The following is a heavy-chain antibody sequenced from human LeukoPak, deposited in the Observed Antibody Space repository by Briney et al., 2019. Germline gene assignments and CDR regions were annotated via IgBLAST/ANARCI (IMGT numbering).Heavy chain of an antibody. CDR1: GFTFSSYS. CDR2: ISSSSSTI. Sequence: GGSLRLSCAASGFTFSSYSMNWVRQAPGKGLEWVSYISSSSSTIYYADSVKGRFTISRDNAKNSLYLQMNSLRAEDTAVYCCARDRGYYDSSGYSDYWGQGTLITVSS. J-gene: IGHJ4*02. D-gene: IGHD3-22*01. V-gene: IGHV3-48*04. CDR3: ARDRGYYDSSGYSDY.